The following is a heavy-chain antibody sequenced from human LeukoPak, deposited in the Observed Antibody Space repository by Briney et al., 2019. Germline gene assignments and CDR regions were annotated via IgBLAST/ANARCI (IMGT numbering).Heavy chain of an antibody. CDR2: ISTYNGNT. CDR1: GYTFTSYG. Sequence: GASVKVSCKASGYTFTSYGISWVRQAPGQGLEWMGWISTYNGNTNYAQKLQGRVTMTTDTSTSTAYMELRSLRSDDTAVYYCARALPDIVVVPAAMQVDYWGQGTLVTVSS. CDR3: ARALPDIVVVPAAMQVDY. J-gene: IGHJ4*02. D-gene: IGHD2-2*01. V-gene: IGHV1-18*01.